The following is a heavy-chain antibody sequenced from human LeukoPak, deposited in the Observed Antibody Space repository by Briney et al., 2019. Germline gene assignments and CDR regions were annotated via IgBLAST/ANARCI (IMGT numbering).Heavy chain of an antibody. V-gene: IGHV4-59*01. CDR3: ARVFRGAVTSNWFDP. CDR2: ISDSGST. D-gene: IGHD4-17*01. Sequence: PSETLSLSCTVSGGSITGYYWTWIRQPPGKGLEWIGYISDSGSTNYNPSLKSRVTMSVDSSNTEFSLRLNSVTAADTAVYYCARVFRGAVTSNWFDPWGQGTLVTVSS. J-gene: IGHJ5*02. CDR1: GGSITGYY.